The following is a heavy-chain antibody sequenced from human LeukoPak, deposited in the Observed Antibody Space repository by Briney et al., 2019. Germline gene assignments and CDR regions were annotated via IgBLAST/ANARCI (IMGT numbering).Heavy chain of an antibody. J-gene: IGHJ2*01. CDR2: IIPIFGTA. D-gene: IGHD3-22*01. V-gene: IGHV1-69*05. Sequence: SVKVSFKASGGTFSSYAISWVRQAPGQGLEWMGGIIPIFGTANYAQKFQGRVTITTDESTSTAYMELSSLRSEDTAVYYCARARKKYYYDSSGYFRWYFDLWGRGTLVTVSS. CDR3: ARARKKYYYDSSGYFRWYFDL. CDR1: GGTFSSYA.